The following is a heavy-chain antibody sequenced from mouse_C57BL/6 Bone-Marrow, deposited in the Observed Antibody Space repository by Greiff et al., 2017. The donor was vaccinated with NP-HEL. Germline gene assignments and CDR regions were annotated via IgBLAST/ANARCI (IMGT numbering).Heavy chain of an antibody. J-gene: IGHJ4*01. V-gene: IGHV1-80*01. Sequence: VQLQQSGAELVKPGASVKISCKASGYAFSSYWMNWVKQRPGKGLEWIGQIYPGDGDTNYNGKFKGKATLTADKSSSTAYMQLSSLTSEDSAVYFCARWYYGSRDYAMDYWGQGTSVTVSS. D-gene: IGHD1-1*01. CDR1: GYAFSSYW. CDR2: IYPGDGDT. CDR3: ARWYYGSRDYAMDY.